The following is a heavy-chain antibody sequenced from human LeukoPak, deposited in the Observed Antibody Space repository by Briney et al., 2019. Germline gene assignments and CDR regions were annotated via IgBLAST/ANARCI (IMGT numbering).Heavy chain of an antibody. D-gene: IGHD3-22*01. CDR1: GFTFSRYW. J-gene: IGHJ4*02. V-gene: IGHV3-7*01. CDR3: ARWTREYYDTSGYSD. CDR2: IKQDGSEK. Sequence: GGSLRLSCAASGFTFSRYWMSWVRQAPGKGLEWVANIKQDGSEKYYVDSVKGRFTISRDNTKNSLYLQMNSLRVEDTAVYYCARWTREYYDTSGYSDWGQGTLVTVSS.